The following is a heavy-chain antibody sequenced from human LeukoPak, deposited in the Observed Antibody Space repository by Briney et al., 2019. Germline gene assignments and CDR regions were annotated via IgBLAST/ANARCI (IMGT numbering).Heavy chain of an antibody. V-gene: IGHV4-61*01. CDR3: ARGPTRYYFDC. CDR1: GGSVSSGSYY. J-gene: IGHJ4*02. D-gene: IGHD4-17*01. Sequence: SETLSLTCTVSGGSVSSGSYYWSWIRQPPGKGLEWIGYIYYSSGSTNYNPSLKSRVTISVDTSKNQFSLGLSSVTAADTAVYYCARGPTRYYFDCWGQGTLVTVSS. CDR2: IYYSSGST.